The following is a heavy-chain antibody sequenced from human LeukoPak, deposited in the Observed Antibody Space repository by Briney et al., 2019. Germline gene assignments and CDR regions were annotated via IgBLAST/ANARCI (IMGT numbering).Heavy chain of an antibody. CDR3: ARVPQFCSGGSCYSYYGMDV. D-gene: IGHD2-15*01. Sequence: GRSLRPSCAASGFTFSSYAMHWVRQAPGKGLEWVAVISYDGSNKYYADSVKGRFTISRDNSKNTLYLQMNSLRAEDTAVYYCARVPQFCSGGSCYSYYGMDVWGQGTTVTVSS. J-gene: IGHJ6*02. V-gene: IGHV3-30-3*01. CDR1: GFTFSSYA. CDR2: ISYDGSNK.